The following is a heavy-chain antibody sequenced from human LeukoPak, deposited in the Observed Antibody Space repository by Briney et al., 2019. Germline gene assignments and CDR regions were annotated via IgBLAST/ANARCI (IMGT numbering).Heavy chain of an antibody. J-gene: IGHJ5*02. CDR3: ARNSEGGSSSWYSRPLNWFDP. Sequence: SETLSLTCTVSGGSISSYYWSWIRQPPGKGLEWIGYIYYSGSTNYNPSLKSRVTISVDTSKNQFSLKLSSVTAADTAVYYCARNSEGGSSSWYSRPLNWFDPWGQGTLVTVSS. V-gene: IGHV4-59*01. D-gene: IGHD6-13*01. CDR2: IYYSGST. CDR1: GGSISSYY.